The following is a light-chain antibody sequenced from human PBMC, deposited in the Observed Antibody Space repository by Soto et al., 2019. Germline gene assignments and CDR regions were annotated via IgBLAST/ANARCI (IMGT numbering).Light chain of an antibody. Sequence: DIQMTQSPSSLSASVGDRVTITCRASQSISSYLNWYQHKPGKAPKLLIYAASSFQSGVPSRFSGSESGTDFTLTISSLQPKDFATYYCQQTYSAPLTFGGGTKVDIK. J-gene: IGKJ4*01. V-gene: IGKV1-39*01. CDR2: AAS. CDR1: QSISSY. CDR3: QQTYSAPLT.